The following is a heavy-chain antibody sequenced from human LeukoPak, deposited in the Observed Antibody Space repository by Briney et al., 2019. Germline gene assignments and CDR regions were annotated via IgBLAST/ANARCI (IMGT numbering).Heavy chain of an antibody. V-gene: IGHV4-39*01. Sequence: SETLSLTCTVSGGSISSYYWSWIRQPPGKGLEWIGSIYYSGSTYYNPSLKSRVTVSVDTSKNQFSLKLSSVAAADTAVYYCASPKSYGSGSQDFDYWAREPWSPSPQ. CDR2: IYYSGST. CDR1: GGSISSYY. D-gene: IGHD3-10*01. J-gene: IGHJ4*02. CDR3: ASPKSYGSGSQDFDY.